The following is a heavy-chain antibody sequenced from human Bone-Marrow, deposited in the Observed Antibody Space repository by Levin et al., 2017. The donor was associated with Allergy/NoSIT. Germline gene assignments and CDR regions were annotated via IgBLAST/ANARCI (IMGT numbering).Heavy chain of an antibody. J-gene: IGHJ4*02. D-gene: IGHD6-19*01. Sequence: ETLSLTCAASGFTFSGYSMNWVRQAPGKGLEWVSYISSSSSSIYYADSVKGRFTISRDNAKNSLYLQMNSLRAEDTAVYYCARESGWAFDYWGQGTLVTVSS. CDR2: ISSSSSSI. CDR1: GFTFSGYS. CDR3: ARESGWAFDY. V-gene: IGHV3-48*01.